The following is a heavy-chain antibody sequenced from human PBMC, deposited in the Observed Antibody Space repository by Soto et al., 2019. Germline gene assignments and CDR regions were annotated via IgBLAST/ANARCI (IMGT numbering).Heavy chain of an antibody. CDR1: GGTFSSYA. V-gene: IGHV1-69*01. J-gene: IGHJ6*02. Sequence: QVQLVQSGAEVKKPGSSVKVSCKASGGTFSSYAISWVRQAPGQGLEWMGGIIPIFGTANYAQKFQGRVTITGDEPTSTAYMELSRLRSEDTAVYYCASFGATIGQAGYYYGMDVWGQGTTDTVSS. D-gene: IGHD5-12*01. CDR3: ASFGATIGQAGYYYGMDV. CDR2: IIPIFGTA.